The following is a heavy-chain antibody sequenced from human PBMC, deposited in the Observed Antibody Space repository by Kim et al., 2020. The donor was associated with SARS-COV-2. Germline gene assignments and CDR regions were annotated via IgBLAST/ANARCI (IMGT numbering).Heavy chain of an antibody. CDR3: ARATLYDSSDRHIGRPDAFDI. D-gene: IGHD3-22*01. CDR1: GYTFTSYY. Sequence: ASVKVSCKASGYTFTSYYMHWVRQAPGQGLEWMGIINPSGGSTSYAQKFQGRVTMTRDTSTSTVYMELSSLRSEDTAVYYCARATLYDSSDRHIGRPDAFDIWGQGTMVTVSS. J-gene: IGHJ3*02. CDR2: INPSGGST. V-gene: IGHV1-46*01.